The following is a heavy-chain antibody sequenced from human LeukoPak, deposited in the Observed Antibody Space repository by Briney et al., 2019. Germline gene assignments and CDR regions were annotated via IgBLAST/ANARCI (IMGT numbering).Heavy chain of an antibody. J-gene: IGHJ6*04. D-gene: IGHD2-15*01. Sequence: SETLSLTRAFYGGSYSGYHWSWLRQPRGKGVEWMGESNHSGCNNYKPSLKSQVTISVDTSTNQLYLKLSSVTAADTAVYYCARGGICSGGSCYSLVFREYYYGMDVWGKGTTVTVPS. CDR1: GGSYSGYH. CDR2: SNHSGCN. CDR3: ARGGICSGGSCYSLVFREYYYGMDV. V-gene: IGHV4-34*01.